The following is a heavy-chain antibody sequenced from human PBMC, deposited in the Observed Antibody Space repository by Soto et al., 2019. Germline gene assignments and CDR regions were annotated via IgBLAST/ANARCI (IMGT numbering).Heavy chain of an antibody. CDR1: GGSISSGDYY. CDR3: ARSASMITFGGVIVGGTFDY. D-gene: IGHD3-16*02. J-gene: IGHJ4*02. V-gene: IGHV4-30-4*01. Sequence: QVQLQESGPGLVKPSQTLSLTCTVSGGSISSGDYYWSWIRQPPGKGLEWIGYIYYSGSTYYNPSLKSRVTISVDASKNQFSLKLSSVTAADTPVYYCARSASMITFGGVIVGGTFDYWGQGTLVTVSS. CDR2: IYYSGST.